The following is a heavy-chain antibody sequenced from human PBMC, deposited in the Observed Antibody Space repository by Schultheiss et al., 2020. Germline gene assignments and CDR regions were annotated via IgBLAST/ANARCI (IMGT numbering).Heavy chain of an antibody. CDR2: ISYSGST. V-gene: IGHV4-59*01. CDR1: GGSFSDYY. Sequence: SETLSLTCAVYGGSFSDYYWSWIRQPPGKGLEWIGYISYSGSTKYNPSVKSRVTISVDTSKNQFSLKLSSVTAADTAVYYCTRHSPVGARGWVTFDYWGQGTLVTVSS. J-gene: IGHJ4*02. CDR3: TRHSPVGARGWVTFDY. D-gene: IGHD6-19*01.